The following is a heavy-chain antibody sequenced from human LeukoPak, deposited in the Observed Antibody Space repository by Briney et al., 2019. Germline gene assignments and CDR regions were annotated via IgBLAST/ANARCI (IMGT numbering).Heavy chain of an antibody. Sequence: PGGSLRLSCAASGFTFDDYTMHWVRQVPGKGLECVSLISWDGSSTYYADSVKGRFTISRDNAKNSVYMQLNSLRAEDTAVYYCAKDTVATIRPRYFDYWGQGTLVTVSS. CDR3: AKDTVATIRPRYFDY. J-gene: IGHJ4*02. CDR2: ISWDGSST. CDR1: GFTFDDYT. V-gene: IGHV3-43*01. D-gene: IGHD5-12*01.